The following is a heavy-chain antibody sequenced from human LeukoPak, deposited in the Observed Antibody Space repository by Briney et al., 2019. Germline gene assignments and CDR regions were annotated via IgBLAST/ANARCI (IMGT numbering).Heavy chain of an antibody. CDR2: IYYSGST. Sequence: SETLSLTCTVSGGSISSSSYYWGWIRQPPGKGLEWIGSIYYSGSTNYNPSLKSRVTISVDTSKNQFSLKLSSVTAADTAVYYCARDHRGRFGELFSFDYWGQGTLVTVSS. CDR1: GGSISSSSYY. J-gene: IGHJ4*02. CDR3: ARDHRGRFGELFSFDY. V-gene: IGHV4-39*07. D-gene: IGHD3-10*01.